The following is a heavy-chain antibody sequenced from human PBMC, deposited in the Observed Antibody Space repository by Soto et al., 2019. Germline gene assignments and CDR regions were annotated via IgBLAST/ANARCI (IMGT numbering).Heavy chain of an antibody. J-gene: IGHJ5*02. Sequence: QVQLVQSGAEVKKPGASVRVSCKASGYTFTSYYVHWVRQAPGQGLEWMGVINPSGGSTTYAQKFQGGVTMTRDTSTSTVYMELSSLRSEDTAVYYCARAPPLTYYNGSGSYYHWGQGTLVTVSS. V-gene: IGHV1-46*01. CDR1: GYTFTSYY. CDR2: INPSGGST. CDR3: ARAPPLTYYNGSGSYYH. D-gene: IGHD3-10*01.